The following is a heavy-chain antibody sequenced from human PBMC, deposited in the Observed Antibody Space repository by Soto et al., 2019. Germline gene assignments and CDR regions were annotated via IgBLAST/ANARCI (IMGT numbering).Heavy chain of an antibody. Sequence: QITLKESGPTLVKPTQTLTLTCTFSGFSLSTSGVGVGWIRQPPGKALEWLALIYWDDDERYSPSLKSRLTITKDTSKNQVVLTMTNMDPVDTATYYCAHNDYGNYYLDYWGQGTLVTVSS. V-gene: IGHV2-5*02. CDR1: GFSLSTSGVG. J-gene: IGHJ4*02. D-gene: IGHD4-17*01. CDR2: IYWDDDE. CDR3: AHNDYGNYYLDY.